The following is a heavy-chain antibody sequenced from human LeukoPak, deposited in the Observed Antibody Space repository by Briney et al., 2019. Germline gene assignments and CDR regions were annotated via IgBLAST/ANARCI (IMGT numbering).Heavy chain of an antibody. D-gene: IGHD1-1*01. CDR1: GFTFSSYA. Sequence: PGGSLRPSCAASGFTFSSYAMSWVRQAPGKGLEWVSVISGSGGATYYADSVKGRFTISRDNSKNTLYLQMNSLRAEDAAVYFCAKSRSGSANWALQIFDNWGQGTLVTVSS. V-gene: IGHV3-23*01. CDR3: AKSRSGSANWALQIFDN. CDR2: ISGSGGAT. J-gene: IGHJ4*02.